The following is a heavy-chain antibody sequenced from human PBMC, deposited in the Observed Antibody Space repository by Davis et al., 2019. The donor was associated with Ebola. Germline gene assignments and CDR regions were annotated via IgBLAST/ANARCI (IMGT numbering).Heavy chain of an antibody. CDR3: ARPHGYGDYGGYYGMDV. D-gene: IGHD4-17*01. V-gene: IGHV5-51*01. J-gene: IGHJ6*02. CDR2: IYPGDSDT. CDR1: GYSFTSYW. Sequence: GESLKISCKGSGYSFTSYWIGWVRQLPGKGLEWMGIIYPGDSDTRYSPSFQGQVTISADKSISTAYLQWSSLKASDTAMYYCARPHGYGDYGGYYGMDVWGQGTTVTVSS.